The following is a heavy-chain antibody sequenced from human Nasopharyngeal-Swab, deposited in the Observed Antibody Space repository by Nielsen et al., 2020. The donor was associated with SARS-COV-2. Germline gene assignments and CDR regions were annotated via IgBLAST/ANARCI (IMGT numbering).Heavy chain of an antibody. CDR2: IRWSGDSI. J-gene: IGHJ4*02. V-gene: IGHV3-9*01. CDR1: GFTFDDYA. CDR3: VKDLGQQSAAVGY. D-gene: IGHD6-13*01. Sequence: GGSLRLSCVASGFTFDDYAMHWVRQAPGKGLEWVSGIRWSGDSIGYADSVRGRFSVSRDNAKNSLYLQMNSLRIEDTALYHCVKDLGQQSAAVGYWGQGTLVTVSS.